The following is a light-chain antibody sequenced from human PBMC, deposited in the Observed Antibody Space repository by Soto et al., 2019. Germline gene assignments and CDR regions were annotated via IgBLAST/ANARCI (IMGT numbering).Light chain of an antibody. CDR3: QQYYNWPRT. V-gene: IGKV3-15*01. CDR1: QSVRSN. CDR2: AAS. Sequence: EIVMTQSPVTLSVSPGERATLSCRASQSVRSNLAWYQQKPGQAPRLLIYAASTRATGIPARVSGSGSGTEFTLTISSLQSEDFAVYYCQQYYNWPRTFGPGTKVEIK. J-gene: IGKJ1*01.